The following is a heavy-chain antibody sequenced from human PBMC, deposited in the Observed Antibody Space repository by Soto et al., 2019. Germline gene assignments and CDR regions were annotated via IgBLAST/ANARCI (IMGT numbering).Heavy chain of an antibody. CDR2: ISSSGSTI. CDR1: GFTFSDYY. CDR3: AEGVLRYFDWLPPTLDY. D-gene: IGHD3-9*01. V-gene: IGHV3-11*01. J-gene: IGHJ4*02. Sequence: QVQLVESGGGLVKPGGSLRLSCAASGFTFSDYYMSWIRQAPGKGLEWVSYISSSGSTIYYADSVKGRFTISRDNAKNLLYLQMNSLRAEDTAVYYCAEGVLRYFDWLPPTLDYWGQGTLVTVSS.